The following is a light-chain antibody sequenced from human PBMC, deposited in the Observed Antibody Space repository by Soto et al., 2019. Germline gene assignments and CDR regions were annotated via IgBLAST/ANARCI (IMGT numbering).Light chain of an antibody. Sequence: QSVLTQPASVSGSPGQSITISCTGTSSDVGGYNFVSWYQHHPGKAPKLLIHEVSNRPSGVSNRFSGSKSGNTASLTISGLQAEDEADYYCSSYTTSSTPVVFGGGTKLTVL. J-gene: IGLJ2*01. V-gene: IGLV2-14*01. CDR2: EVS. CDR3: SSYTTSSTPVV. CDR1: SSDVGGYNF.